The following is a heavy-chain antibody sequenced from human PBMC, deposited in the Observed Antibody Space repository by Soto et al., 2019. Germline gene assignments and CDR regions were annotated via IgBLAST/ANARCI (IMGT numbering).Heavy chain of an antibody. V-gene: IGHV4-39*02. D-gene: IGHD6-19*01. CDR1: GASISTSSYF. J-gene: IGHJ4*02. CDR3: ARERKNSSGWYFFDY. Sequence: SDTLSLTCTVSGASISTSSYFWGWIRQPPGKGLEWIGNIYYSGNTYYNPSLKSRVTISVDTSKNQFSLKLSSVTAADTAVYYCARERKNSSGWYFFDYWGQGXLVTVPS. CDR2: IYYSGNT.